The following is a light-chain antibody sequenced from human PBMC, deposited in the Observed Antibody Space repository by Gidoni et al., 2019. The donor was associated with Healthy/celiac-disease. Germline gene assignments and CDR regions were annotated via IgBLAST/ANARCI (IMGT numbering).Light chain of an antibody. Sequence: DIQMTQSPSSLSASVGDRVTITCRASQSISSYLNWYQQKPGKAPKLLIYAASSLQSVVPSRFSGSGSGTDFTLTISSLQPEDFATYYCQQSYSTPYTFGQXTKLEIK. CDR2: AAS. CDR1: QSISSY. CDR3: QQSYSTPYT. V-gene: IGKV1-39*01. J-gene: IGKJ2*01.